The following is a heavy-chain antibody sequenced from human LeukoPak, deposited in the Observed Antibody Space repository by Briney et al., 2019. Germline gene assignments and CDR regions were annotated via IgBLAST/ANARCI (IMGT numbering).Heavy chain of an antibody. J-gene: IGHJ5*02. D-gene: IGHD3-10*01. V-gene: IGHV3-33*01. CDR1: GFSFSTYG. CDR2: IWYDGSHQ. Sequence: GSSLRLSCAASGFSFSTYGMHWVRKAPGKGLQWLAVIWYDGSHQYYADSVKGRCTISRDMSTNTLYLQMNNLRVDDTALYYCARDLGLKYGSGTYTFDPWGQGTLVIVSP. CDR3: ARDLGLKYGSGTYTFDP.